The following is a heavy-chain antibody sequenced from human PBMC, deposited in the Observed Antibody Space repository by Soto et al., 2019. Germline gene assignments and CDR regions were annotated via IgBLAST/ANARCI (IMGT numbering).Heavy chain of an antibody. Sequence: SETLSLTCTVSGGSISSYYWSWIRQPAGKGLEWIGRIYTSGSTNYNPSLKSRVTMSVDTSKNQFSLKLSSVTAADTAVYYCARDFSDSSGYPGYFQHWGQGTLVTVSS. CDR1: GGSISSYY. V-gene: IGHV4-4*07. CDR3: ARDFSDSSGYPGYFQH. J-gene: IGHJ1*01. D-gene: IGHD3-22*01. CDR2: IYTSGST.